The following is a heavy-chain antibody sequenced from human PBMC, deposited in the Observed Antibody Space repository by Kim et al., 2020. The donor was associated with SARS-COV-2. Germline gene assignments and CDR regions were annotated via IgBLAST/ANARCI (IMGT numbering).Heavy chain of an antibody. CDR1: GFTFSSYA. J-gene: IGHJ4*02. CDR3: ARSFGGSYRSGFDY. CDR2: ISYDGSNK. V-gene: IGHV3-30*04. Sequence: GGSLRLSCAASGFTFSSYAMHWVRQAPGKGLEWVAVISYDGSNKYYADSVKGRFTISRDNSKNTLYLQMNSLRAEDTAVYYCARSFGGSYRSGFDYWGQG. D-gene: IGHD3-16*02.